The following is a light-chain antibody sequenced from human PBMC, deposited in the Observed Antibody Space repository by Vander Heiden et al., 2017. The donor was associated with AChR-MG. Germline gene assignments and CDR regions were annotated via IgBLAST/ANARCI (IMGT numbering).Light chain of an antibody. CDR3: AAWDDSLSGWV. CDR2: RNN. CDR1: SSNIGSNY. Sequence: QSVLTQPPSASGTPGQRVTISCSGSSSNIGSNYVYGYQQLPGTAPKLLSYRNNQRPSGVPDRFSGSKSGTSASLAISGLRSEDEADYYCAAWDDSLSGWVFGGGTKLTVL. V-gene: IGLV1-47*01. J-gene: IGLJ3*02.